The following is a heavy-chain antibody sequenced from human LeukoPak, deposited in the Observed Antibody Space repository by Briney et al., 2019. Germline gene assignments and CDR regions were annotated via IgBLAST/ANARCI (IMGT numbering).Heavy chain of an antibody. CDR3: ARAIVTPSGYVWYFDL. CDR2: IYYTGST. CDR1: GGSISSGGYW. J-gene: IGHJ2*01. V-gene: IGHV4-31*03. D-gene: IGHD3-3*01. Sequence: SQTLSLNCTVSGGSISSGGYWWSWIRQYSGKGLEWIGYIYYTGSTYYNPSLKSRVTMSVDTSQNHFSLKLNSVTAADTAVYYCARAIVTPSGYVWYFDLWGRGTLVTVSS.